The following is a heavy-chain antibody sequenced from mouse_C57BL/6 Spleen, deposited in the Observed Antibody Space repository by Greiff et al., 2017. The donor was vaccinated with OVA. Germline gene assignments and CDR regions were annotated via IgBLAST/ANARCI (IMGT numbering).Heavy chain of an antibody. CDR2: ISNGGGST. D-gene: IGHD1-1*01. Sequence: DVMLVESGGGLVQPGGSLKLSCAASGFTFSDYYMYWVRQTPEKRLEWVAYISNGGGSTYYPDTVKGRFTISRDNAKNTLYLQMSRLKSEDTAMYYCARGGYYGSSPSFDYWGQGTTLTVSS. CDR3: ARGGYYGSSPSFDY. V-gene: IGHV5-12*01. CDR1: GFTFSDYY. J-gene: IGHJ2*01.